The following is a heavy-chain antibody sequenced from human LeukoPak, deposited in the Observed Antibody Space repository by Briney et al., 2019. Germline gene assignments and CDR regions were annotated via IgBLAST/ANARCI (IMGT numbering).Heavy chain of an antibody. CDR2: IFYSGRT. V-gene: IGHV4-38-2*02. D-gene: IGHD6-13*01. CDR3: ARDILATSIAAPYY. CDR1: GYSISSGYY. J-gene: IGHJ4*02. Sequence: SETLSLTCTVSGYSISSGYYWGWIRPPPGKGLEWIGSIFYSGRTYYNPSLKSRVTMSVDTSKNQFSLRLSSVNAADTAVYYCARDILATSIAAPYYWGQGTLVTVSS.